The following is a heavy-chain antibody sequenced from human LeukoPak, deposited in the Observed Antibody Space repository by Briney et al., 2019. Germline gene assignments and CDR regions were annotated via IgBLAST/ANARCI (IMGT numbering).Heavy chain of an antibody. CDR2: IYTSGST. Sequence: SETLSLTCTVSGGSISSYYWSWIRQPPGKGLEWIGYIYTSGSTNYNPSLKSRVTISADTSKNQFSLKLSSVTAADTAVYYCARQRAGRGAFDYWGQGTLVTVSS. J-gene: IGHJ4*02. V-gene: IGHV4-4*09. CDR1: GGSISSYY. D-gene: IGHD1-26*01. CDR3: ARQRAGRGAFDY.